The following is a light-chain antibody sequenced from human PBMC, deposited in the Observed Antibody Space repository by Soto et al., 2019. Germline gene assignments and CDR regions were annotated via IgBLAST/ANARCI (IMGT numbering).Light chain of an antibody. CDR1: SSNIGSNT. Sequence: QSVLTQPPSASGTPGQRVTLSCSGSSSNIGSNTVNWYQQVPGTAPKLLIYNNNQRPSGVPDRFSGSKSGTSASLAVSGLQSEDESDYYCAAWDDSLNGVVFGGGTKVTVL. CDR3: AAWDDSLNGVV. V-gene: IGLV1-44*01. CDR2: NNN. J-gene: IGLJ2*01.